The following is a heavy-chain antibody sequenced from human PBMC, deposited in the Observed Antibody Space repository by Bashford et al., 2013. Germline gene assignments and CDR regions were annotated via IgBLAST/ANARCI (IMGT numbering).Heavy chain of an antibody. CDR3: AKTHSQAGLGTLSDALHM. Sequence: SLRLSCTASGFNFDDFAMHWVRQVPGKGLEWVSGISWDSRSFGYADSVKGRFTISRDNAKNSLFLQMDSLRAEDTALYYCAKTHSQAGLGTLSDALHMWGQGTKVTVSS. CDR2: ISWDSRSF. D-gene: IGHD6-19*01. J-gene: IGHJ3*02. V-gene: IGHV3-9*01. CDR1: GFNFDDFA.